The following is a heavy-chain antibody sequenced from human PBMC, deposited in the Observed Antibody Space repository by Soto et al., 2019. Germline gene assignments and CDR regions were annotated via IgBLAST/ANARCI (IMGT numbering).Heavy chain of an antibody. CDR2: IYYSGST. J-gene: IGHJ5*02. V-gene: IGHV4-59*01. CDR3: AREFFGAGNWFDP. D-gene: IGHD3-3*01. Sequence: SETLSLTCTVSGGSISSYYWSWIRQPPGKGLEWIGYIYYSGSTNYNPSLKSRVTISVDTSKNQFSLKLSSVTAADTAVYYCAREFFGAGNWFDPWGQGTLVTVS. CDR1: GGSISSYY.